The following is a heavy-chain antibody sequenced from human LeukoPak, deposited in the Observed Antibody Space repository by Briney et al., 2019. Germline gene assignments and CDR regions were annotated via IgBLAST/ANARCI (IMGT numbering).Heavy chain of an antibody. V-gene: IGHV4-39*07. J-gene: IGHJ4*02. Sequence: SETLSLTCTVSGGSISSSSYYWGWIRQPPGKGLEWIGSIYYSGSTYYNPSLKSRVTISVDTSKNQFSLKLSSVTAADTAVYYCAREKYDCSSTSCYNYYFDYWGQGTLVTVSS. CDR3: AREKYDCSSTSCYNYYFDY. CDR2: IYYSGST. CDR1: GGSISSSSYY. D-gene: IGHD2-2*02.